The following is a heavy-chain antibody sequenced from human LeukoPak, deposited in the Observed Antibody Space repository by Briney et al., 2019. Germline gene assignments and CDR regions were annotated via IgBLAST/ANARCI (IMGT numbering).Heavy chain of an antibody. D-gene: IGHD3-16*02. Sequence: GGSLRLSCAASGFTFSDSYMTWVRQAPGKGVEWVAYISGSGHDINYSESAKGRFTISRDNAKNSLYLQMSSLRVEDTAVYYCARVPAGVIGMKDAFDIWGQGTMVTVSS. CDR2: ISGSGHDI. V-gene: IGHV3-11*04. CDR3: ARVPAGVIGMKDAFDI. CDR1: GFTFSDSY. J-gene: IGHJ3*02.